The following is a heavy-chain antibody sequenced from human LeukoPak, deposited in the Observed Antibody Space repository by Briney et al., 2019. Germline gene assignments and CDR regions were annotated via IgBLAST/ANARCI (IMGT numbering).Heavy chain of an antibody. J-gene: IGHJ5*02. D-gene: IGHD3-3*01. CDR1: GGSISSSSYY. V-gene: IGHV4-39*02. CDR2: IYYSGST. CDR3: AREAPPYYDFWSGYHNWFDP. Sequence: SETLSLTCTVSGGSISSSSYYWGWIRQPPGKGLEWIGSIYYSGSTYYNPSLKSRVTISVDTSKNQFSLKLSSVTAADTAVYYCAREAPPYYDFWSGYHNWFDPWGQGTLVTVSS.